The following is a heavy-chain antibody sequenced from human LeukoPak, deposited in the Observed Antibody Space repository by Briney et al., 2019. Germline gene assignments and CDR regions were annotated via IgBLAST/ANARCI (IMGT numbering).Heavy chain of an antibody. J-gene: IGHJ4*02. CDR2: INSDGRST. Sequence: GGSLRLSCAASGFTFSSYWMHWVRHAPGKGLVWVSRINSDGRSTSYADSVKGRFTISRDNSKNTLHLQMNSLRAEDTAVYYCARHSSGYYHYDYWGPGTPVTVAS. D-gene: IGHD3-22*01. CDR3: ARHSSGYYHYDY. CDR1: GFTFSSYW. V-gene: IGHV3-74*01.